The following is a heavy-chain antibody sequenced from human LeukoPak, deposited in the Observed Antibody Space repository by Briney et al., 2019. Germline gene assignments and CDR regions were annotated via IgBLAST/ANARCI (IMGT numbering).Heavy chain of an antibody. J-gene: IGHJ6*02. D-gene: IGHD3-10*01. Sequence: GGSLRLSCAASGFTFSDYYMSWIRQAPGKGLEWVSYISSNGSTIYYADSVKGRFTISRDNAKNSLYLQMNSLRAEDTAVYYCARVSGELPNPYYYYYYGMDVWGQGTTVTVSS. CDR2: ISSNGSTI. CDR1: GFTFSDYY. CDR3: ARVSGELPNPYYYYYYGMDV. V-gene: IGHV3-11*01.